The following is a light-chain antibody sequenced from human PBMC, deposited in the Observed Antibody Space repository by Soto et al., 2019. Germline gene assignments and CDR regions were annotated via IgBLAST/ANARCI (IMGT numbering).Light chain of an antibody. Sequence: QSVLTQPPSVSGAPGQRVTISCTGSSSKVGAGFDVHWYQQLPGTAPRLLIYDNNNRPSGVPDRFSGSKSGTSASLAITGLQAEDEADYYCQSYDSSLTDSVFGGGTKLTVL. CDR3: QSYDSSLTDSV. V-gene: IGLV1-40*01. CDR1: SSKVGAGFD. J-gene: IGLJ2*01. CDR2: DNN.